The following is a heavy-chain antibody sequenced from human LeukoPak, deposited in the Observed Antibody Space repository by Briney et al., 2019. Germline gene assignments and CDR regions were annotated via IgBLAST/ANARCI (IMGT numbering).Heavy chain of an antibody. CDR3: ARQGDPHSGSYYGNWFDP. Sequence: GESLKISCKGSGYIFTSYWIGWVRQMPGKGLEWMGIIYPGDSDTRYSQSFQGQVTISADKSSSIAYLQWSSLKASDTAMYYCARQGDPHSGSYYGNWFDPWGQGTLVTVSS. J-gene: IGHJ5*02. CDR1: GYIFTSYW. CDR2: IYPGDSDT. V-gene: IGHV5-51*01. D-gene: IGHD1-26*01.